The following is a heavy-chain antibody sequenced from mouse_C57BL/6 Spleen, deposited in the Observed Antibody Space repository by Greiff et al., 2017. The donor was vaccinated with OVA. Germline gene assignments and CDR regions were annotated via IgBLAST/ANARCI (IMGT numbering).Heavy chain of an antibody. J-gene: IGHJ1*03. D-gene: IGHD1-1*01. CDR1: GFTFTDYG. CDR2: ISSGSCTI. Sequence: VKLLESGAGLVKPGASLKLSCAASGFTFTDYGMHWVRQAPEKGLEWIAYISSGSCTIYYADTVKGRAPLSRDNAKNTLFLQMTSLRSEDSAMYYCARDGSSLYWYFDVWGTGTTVTVSS. V-gene: IGHV5-17*01. CDR3: ARDGSSLYWYFDV.